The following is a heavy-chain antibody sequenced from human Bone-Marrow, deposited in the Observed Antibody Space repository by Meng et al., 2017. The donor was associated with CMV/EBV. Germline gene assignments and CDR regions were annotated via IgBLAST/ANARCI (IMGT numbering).Heavy chain of an antibody. D-gene: IGHD3-22*01. J-gene: IGHJ4*02. Sequence: LSWAASGFTFSTYAMHWVRQAPGRGLEWVAGISYHGSNKFYADSVMGRFTISRDNSENTLYLQMNSLRAEDTAVYYCAGYYDRGFDYWGQGTLVTVSS. CDR1: GFTFSTYA. V-gene: IGHV3-30*04. CDR2: ISYHGSNK. CDR3: AGYYDRGFDY.